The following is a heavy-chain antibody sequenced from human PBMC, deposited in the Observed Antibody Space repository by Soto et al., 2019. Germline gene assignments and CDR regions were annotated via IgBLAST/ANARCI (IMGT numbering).Heavy chain of an antibody. CDR3: ASHSSEDIAPNYFDY. CDR1: GGSISSSSYY. CDR2: LYYSGST. D-gene: IGHD5-12*01. V-gene: IGHV4-39*01. J-gene: IGHJ4*02. Sequence: PSETLSLTCTVSGGSISSSSYYWGWISQPPGKGLEWIGSLYYSGSTYYNPSLKSRFTISVDTSKHQFPLKLSSVTAADTAVYYCASHSSEDIAPNYFDYWGQGTLVTISS.